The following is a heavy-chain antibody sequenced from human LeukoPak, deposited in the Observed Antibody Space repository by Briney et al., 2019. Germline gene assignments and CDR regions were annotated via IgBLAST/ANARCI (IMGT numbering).Heavy chain of an antibody. V-gene: IGHV5-10-1*01. CDR1: GYSFTSYW. CDR2: IDPSDSYT. J-gene: IGHJ4*02. D-gene: IGHD5-18*01. Sequence: KPGESLKISCKGSGYSFTSYWISWVRQMLGKGLEWMGRIDPSDSYTNYSPSFQGHVTISADKSISTAYLQWSSLKASDTAMYYCARPDYSYGYHIGYWGQGTLVTVSS. CDR3: ARPDYSYGYHIGY.